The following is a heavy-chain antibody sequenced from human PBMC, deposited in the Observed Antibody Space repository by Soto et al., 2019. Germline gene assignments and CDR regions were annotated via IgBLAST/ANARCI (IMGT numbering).Heavy chain of an antibody. CDR2: ISWNSGSI. CDR1: GFTVSSYA. J-gene: IGHJ4*02. Sequence: GGSLRLSCAASGFTVSSYAVSWVRQAPGKGLEWVSGISWNSGSIDYVDSVKGRFTISRDNAKNSLYLQMNSLRAEDTALYYCAKDTVYGSGSYYNGYDYWGQGTLVTVSS. V-gene: IGHV3-9*01. CDR3: AKDTVYGSGSYYNGYDY. D-gene: IGHD3-10*01.